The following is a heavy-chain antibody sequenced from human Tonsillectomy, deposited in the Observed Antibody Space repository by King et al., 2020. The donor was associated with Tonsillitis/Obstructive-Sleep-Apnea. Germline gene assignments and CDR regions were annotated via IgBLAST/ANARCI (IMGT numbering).Heavy chain of an antibody. D-gene: IGHD2-2*01. CDR3: AKVKSPYCSSTSSYGGYYYMDV. CDR1: GFTFDDYA. CDR2: ISWNSGSI. J-gene: IGHJ6*03. V-gene: IGHV3-9*01. Sequence: EVQLVESGGGLVQPGRSLRLSCAASGFTFDDYAMHWVRQAPGKGLEWVSGISWNSGSIGYADSVKGRFTISRDNAKNSLYLQMNSLRAEDTALYYCAKVKSPYCSSTSSYGGYYYMDVWGKGTKVTVSS.